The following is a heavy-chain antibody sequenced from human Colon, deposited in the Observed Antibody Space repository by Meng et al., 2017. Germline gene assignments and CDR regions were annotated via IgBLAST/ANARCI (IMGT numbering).Heavy chain of an antibody. J-gene: IGHJ4*02. V-gene: IGHV3-66*02. CDR1: GITFRSYA. CDR3: VRGGQQLAHY. CDR2: IDTDGGP. D-gene: IGHD6-13*01. Sequence: EVQLVESGGGLVQPGGSLRLSCAASGITFRSYAMNWVRQAPGKGLEWVSVIDTDGGPHYIASVRGRFTISRDNSKNTLSLQMNSLRPDDTAVYYCVRGGQQLAHYWGQGTLVTVSS.